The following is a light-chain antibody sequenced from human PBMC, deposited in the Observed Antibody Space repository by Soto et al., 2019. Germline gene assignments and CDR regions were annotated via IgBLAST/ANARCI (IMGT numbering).Light chain of an antibody. J-gene: IGKJ4*01. CDR1: HSVGRNF. Sequence: EIVLTQSPGTLSVSPGERATLSCRASHSVGRNFLAWYQQKPGQAPRLFIYHASTRATGIPDRFSGSGSGTDFTLTISRLETEDSAVYYWQQYADAPLTFGGGTKVETK. CDR2: HAS. CDR3: QQYADAPLT. V-gene: IGKV3-20*01.